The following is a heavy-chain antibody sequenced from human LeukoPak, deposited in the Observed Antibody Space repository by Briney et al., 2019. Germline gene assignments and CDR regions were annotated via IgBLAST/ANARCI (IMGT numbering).Heavy chain of an antibody. D-gene: IGHD3-22*01. CDR1: GGSISSYY. V-gene: IGHV4-59*01. CDR2: IYYSGCT. Sequence: SETLSLTCTVSGGSISSYYWSWIRQPPGKGLEWIGYIYYSGCTNYNPSLKSRVTISVDTSKNQFSLKLSSVTAADTAVYYCARYQGDRGYYDSSAIRYFDLWGRGTLVTVSS. J-gene: IGHJ2*01. CDR3: ARYQGDRGYYDSSAIRYFDL.